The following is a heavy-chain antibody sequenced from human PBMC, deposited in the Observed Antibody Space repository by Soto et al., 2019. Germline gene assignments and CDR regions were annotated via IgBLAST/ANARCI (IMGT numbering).Heavy chain of an antibody. Sequence: QVQLQESGPGLVKPSETLSLTCTVSGGSVSSGSYYWSWIRQPPGKGLEWIGYIYYSGSTNYNPSLKSRVTISVATSKKQFSLKLSSVTAADTAVYYCARALGYCSGGSCYVDYWGQGTLVTVSS. CDR2: IYYSGST. J-gene: IGHJ4*02. CDR3: ARALGYCSGGSCYVDY. V-gene: IGHV4-61*01. D-gene: IGHD2-15*01. CDR1: GGSVSSGSYY.